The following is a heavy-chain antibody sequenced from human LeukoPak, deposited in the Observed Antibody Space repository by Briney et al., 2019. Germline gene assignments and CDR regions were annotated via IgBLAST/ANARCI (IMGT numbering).Heavy chain of an antibody. CDR1: VYTLTSYG. D-gene: IGHD2-8*01. CDR3: ARISDYHLVWYFGY. CDR2: ISAHNGDT. J-gene: IGHJ4*02. V-gene: IGHV1-18*04. Sequence: AAVKDSRTSSVYTLTSYGITWVRQAPGRGRECVGYISAHNGDTNYAQKFKDRVTMTRDTSTSTAYMELRSLRSDDTAMYYCARISDYHLVWYFGYWGQGTLVTVSS.